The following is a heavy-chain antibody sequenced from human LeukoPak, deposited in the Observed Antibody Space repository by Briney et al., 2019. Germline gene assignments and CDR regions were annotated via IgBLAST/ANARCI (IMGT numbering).Heavy chain of an antibody. Sequence: SETLSLTCAVYGGSFSGYYWSWIRQPPGKGLEWIGEINHSGSTNYNPSLKSRVTISVDTSKNQFSLKLSPVTAADTAVYYCARERSGWSYYFDYWGQGTLVTVSS. J-gene: IGHJ4*02. CDR2: INHSGST. CDR1: GGSFSGYY. CDR3: ARERSGWSYYFDY. D-gene: IGHD6-19*01. V-gene: IGHV4-34*01.